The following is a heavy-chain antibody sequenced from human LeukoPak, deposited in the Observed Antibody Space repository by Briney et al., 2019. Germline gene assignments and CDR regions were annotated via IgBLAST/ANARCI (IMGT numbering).Heavy chain of an antibody. D-gene: IGHD3/OR15-3a*01. CDR3: AKVPTLGGLVYGMDV. J-gene: IGHJ6*02. V-gene: IGHV3-53*05. CDR2: IYSGGST. Sequence: GGSLRLSCAASGFTVSSNYMSWVRQAPGKGLEWVSVIYSGGSTYYADSVKGRFTISRDNSKNTLYLQMNSLRAEDTAVYYCAKVPTLGGLVYGMDVWGQGTTVTVSS. CDR1: GFTVSSNY.